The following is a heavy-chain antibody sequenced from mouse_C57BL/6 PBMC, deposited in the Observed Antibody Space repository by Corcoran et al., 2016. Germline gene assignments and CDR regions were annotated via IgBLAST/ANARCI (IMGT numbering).Heavy chain of an antibody. CDR2: ISYDGSN. V-gene: IGHV3-6*01. D-gene: IGHD1-1*01. J-gene: IGHJ4*01. CDR1: GYSITSGYY. CDR3: ARRDFTTVYAMDY. Sequence: DVQLQESGPGLVKPSQSLSLTCSVTGYSITSGYYWNWIRQFPGNKLEWMGYISYDGSNNYNPSLKNRISITRDTSKNQFFLKLNSVTTEDTATYYCARRDFTTVYAMDYWGQGTSVTVSS.